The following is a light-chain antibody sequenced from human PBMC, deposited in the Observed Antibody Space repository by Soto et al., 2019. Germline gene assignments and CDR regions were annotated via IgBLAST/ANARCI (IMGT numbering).Light chain of an antibody. V-gene: IGKV3-15*01. CDR1: QNIDNK. CDR2: DAS. J-gene: IGKJ1*01. CDR3: QQLHYWWT. Sequence: EIVITQSPATLSVSPGERATLSCRASQNIDNKLVWYQQKPGQVPSLLIYDASTRATGIPARFSGSGSGTEFPLTISSLQSEDFAFDDCQQLHYWWTFGQGTKVDIK.